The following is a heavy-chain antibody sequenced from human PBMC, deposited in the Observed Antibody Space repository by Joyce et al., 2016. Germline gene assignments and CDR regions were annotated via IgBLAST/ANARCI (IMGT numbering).Heavy chain of an antibody. CDR2: IYQSGNT. V-gene: IGHV4-4*02. CDR1: GDSISSNYW. J-gene: IGHJ4*02. CDR3: ARDDPLHSNTWYSNY. Sequence: QVQLQESGPGLVKPSGTLSLTCSVSGDSISSNYWWSWVRQTPGKGLEWIGEIYQSGNTNHSPSLKSRVTISVDKSKNQFSLKLTSVTAADTAVYYCARDDPLHSNTWYSNYWGQGTLVTVSS. D-gene: IGHD6-13*01.